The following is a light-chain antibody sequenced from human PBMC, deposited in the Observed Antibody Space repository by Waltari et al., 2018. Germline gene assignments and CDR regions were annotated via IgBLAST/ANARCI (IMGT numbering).Light chain of an antibody. CDR3: SSYTGGSTFVL. J-gene: IGLJ2*01. V-gene: IGLV2-14*01. CDR1: SSDVGGYNF. CDR2: DVS. Sequence: QSALTQPASVPGSPGQSITIPCTGTSSDVGGYNFVSWYQQEPGKAPKVMIFDVSKRPSGVSDRFSGSKSGNTASLTISGLQAEDEADYYCSSYTGGSTFVLFGGGTKLTVL.